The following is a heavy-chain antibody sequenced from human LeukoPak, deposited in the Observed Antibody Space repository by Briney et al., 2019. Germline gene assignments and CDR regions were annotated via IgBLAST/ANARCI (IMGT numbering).Heavy chain of an antibody. V-gene: IGHV4-59*08. CDR2: IYYSGST. J-gene: IGHJ5*02. CDR1: GGSISSYY. D-gene: IGHD3-16*01. CDR3: ARGMITWGGVISNWFDP. Sequence: SETLSLTCVVSGGSISSYYWSWIRQPPGKGLEWIGYIYYSGSTDYNPSLKSRVTISVDTSKNQFSLKMSSVTAEDTAVYYCARGMITWGGVISNWFDPWGQGTLVTVSS.